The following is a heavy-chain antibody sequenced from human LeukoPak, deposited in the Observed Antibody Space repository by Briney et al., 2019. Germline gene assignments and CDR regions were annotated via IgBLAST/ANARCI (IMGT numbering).Heavy chain of an antibody. CDR1: GFTFRRYD. CDR3: ARSAARLRYYYAMDV. CDR2: ISGNGDST. V-gene: IGHV3-23*01. Sequence: GGSLRLSCAASGFTFRRYDMSWVRQAPGKGLEWVSAISGNGDSTYYVDSVKGRFTISRDNSKNTLYLQMNSLRAEDTAVYYCARSAARLRYYYAMDVWGQGTTVTVCS. J-gene: IGHJ6*02. D-gene: IGHD6-6*01.